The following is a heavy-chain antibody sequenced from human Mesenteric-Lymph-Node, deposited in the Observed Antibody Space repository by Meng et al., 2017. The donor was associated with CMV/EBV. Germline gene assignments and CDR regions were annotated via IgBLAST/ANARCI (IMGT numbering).Heavy chain of an antibody. D-gene: IGHD3-22*01. Sequence: ASVKVSCKASGYTFTTYYMYWVRQAPGQGLEWMGIINPSGGTTRYAQKFQGRVTMTRDTSTSTVYMELSSLRSEDTAVYYCARLYYYDSSGYYSTHWGQGTLVTVSS. CDR3: ARLYYYDSSGYYSTH. CDR2: INPSGGTT. V-gene: IGHV1-46*01. J-gene: IGHJ4*02. CDR1: GYTFTTYY.